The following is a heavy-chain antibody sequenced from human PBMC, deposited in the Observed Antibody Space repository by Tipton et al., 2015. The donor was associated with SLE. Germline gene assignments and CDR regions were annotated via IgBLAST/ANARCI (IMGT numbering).Heavy chain of an antibody. CDR2: VCNSVST. V-gene: IGHV4-59*02. CDR1: GASVSSFC. D-gene: IGHD3-10*01. J-gene: IGHJ5*02. CDR3: ARDSSGMGYYWLDP. Sequence: TLSLTCTVSGASVSSFCWNWIRQSPGKGLEWIACVCNSVSTNYDPSLKSRGTISVDTSKNHFSLELTSVTAADTAVYYCARDSSGMGYYWLDPWGQGTLVTVSS.